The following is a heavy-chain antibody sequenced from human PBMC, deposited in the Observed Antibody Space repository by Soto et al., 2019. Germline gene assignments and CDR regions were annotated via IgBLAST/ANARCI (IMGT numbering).Heavy chain of an antibody. CDR2: IYYSGST. D-gene: IGHD3-22*01. Sequence: SETLSLTCTVSGGSISSGDYYWSWIRQPPGKGLEWIGYIYYSGSTYYNPSLKSRVTISVDTSKNQFSLTLSSVTAVDPAVYYCDSDSYYYDSSGYVPLDYWGQVTLVTV. J-gene: IGHJ4*02. CDR3: DSDSYYYDSSGYVPLDY. V-gene: IGHV4-30-4*01. CDR1: GGSISSGDYY.